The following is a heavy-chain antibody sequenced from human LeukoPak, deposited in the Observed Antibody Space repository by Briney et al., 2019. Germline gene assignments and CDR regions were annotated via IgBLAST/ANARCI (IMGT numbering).Heavy chain of an antibody. D-gene: IGHD6-13*01. Sequence: PSETLSLTCAVSGGSISSGGYYWSWIRQHPGKGLEWIGYIYYSGSTYYNPSLKSRVTISVDTSKNQFSLKLSSVTAADTAVYYCASSSDLYSSSWYLVFDPWGQGTLVTVSS. CDR3: ASSSDLYSSSWYLVFDP. CDR1: GGSISSGGYY. V-gene: IGHV4-31*11. J-gene: IGHJ5*02. CDR2: IYYSGST.